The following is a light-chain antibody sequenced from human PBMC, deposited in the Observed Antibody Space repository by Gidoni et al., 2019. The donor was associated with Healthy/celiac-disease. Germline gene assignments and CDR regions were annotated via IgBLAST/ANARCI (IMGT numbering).Light chain of an antibody. CDR1: PCVGSN. CDR2: GAS. Sequence: EIVMTQSQATLSVSPGERATLSCRASPCVGSNLAWYQQKPGHAPRLLIYGASTRATGIPARFSGSRSGTEFTLTISRLQSEDFAVYYCQQYNNWPPMYTFGQGTKLEIK. V-gene: IGKV3-15*01. CDR3: QQYNNWPPMYT. J-gene: IGKJ2*01.